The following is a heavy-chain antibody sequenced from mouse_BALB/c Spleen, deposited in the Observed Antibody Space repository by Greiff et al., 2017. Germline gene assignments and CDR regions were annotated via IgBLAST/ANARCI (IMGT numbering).Heavy chain of an antibody. Sequence: VQLQESGAELVRPGTSVKISCKASGYTFTNYWLGWVKQRPGQGLEWIGDIYPGGGYTNYNEKFKGKATLTADTSSSTAYMQLSSLTSEDSAVYFYASYYGSSYRFAYWGQGTLVTVSA. D-gene: IGHD1-1*01. CDR3: ASYYGSSYRFAY. CDR2: IYPGGGYT. CDR1: GYTFTNYW. V-gene: IGHV1-63*02. J-gene: IGHJ3*01.